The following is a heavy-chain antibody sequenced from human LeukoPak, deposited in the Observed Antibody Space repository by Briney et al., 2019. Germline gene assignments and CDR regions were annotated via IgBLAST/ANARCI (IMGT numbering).Heavy chain of an antibody. V-gene: IGHV1-69*13. D-gene: IGHD2-2*01. Sequence: ASVKVSCKASGGTFSSYAISWVRQAPGQGLEWMGGIIPIFGTANYAQKFQGRVTITADESTSTAYMELSSLRSEDTAVYYCARAGSIVVVPVLNWFDPWGQGTLVTVSS. CDR3: ARAGSIVVVPVLNWFDP. CDR2: IIPIFGTA. CDR1: GGTFSSYA. J-gene: IGHJ5*02.